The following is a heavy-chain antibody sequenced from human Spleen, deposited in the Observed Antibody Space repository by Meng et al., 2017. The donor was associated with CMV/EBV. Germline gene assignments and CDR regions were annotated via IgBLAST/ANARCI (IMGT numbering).Heavy chain of an antibody. CDR2: INPNSGGT. D-gene: IGHD1/OR15-1a*01. CDR1: GYTFTSYG. V-gene: IGHV1-2*02. J-gene: IGHJ4*02. CDR3: ARELMSPATRLAHDY. Sequence: ASVKVSCKASGYTFTSYGISWVRQAPGQGLEWMGWINPNSGGTNYAQKFQGRVTMTRDTSISTAYMELSRLRSDDTAVYYCARELMSPATRLAHDYWGQGTLVTVSS.